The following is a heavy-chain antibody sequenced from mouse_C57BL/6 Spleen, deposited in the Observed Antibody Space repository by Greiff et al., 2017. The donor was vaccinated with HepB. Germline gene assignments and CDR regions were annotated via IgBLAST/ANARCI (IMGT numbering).Heavy chain of an antibody. V-gene: IGHV1-52*01. Sequence: QVQLKQPGAELVRPGSSVKLSCKASGYTFTSYWMHWVKQRPIQGLEWIGNIDPSDSETHYNQKFKDKATLTVDKSSSTAYMQLSSLTSEDSAVYYCARNDFYAMDYWGQGTSVTVSS. CDR3: ARNDFYAMDY. CDR1: GYTFTSYW. CDR2: IDPSDSET. J-gene: IGHJ4*01.